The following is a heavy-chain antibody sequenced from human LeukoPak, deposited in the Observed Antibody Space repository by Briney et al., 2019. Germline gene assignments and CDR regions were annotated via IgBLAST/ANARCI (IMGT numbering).Heavy chain of an antibody. Sequence: PSETLSLTCTVSGGSISSSSYYWGWIRQPPGKGLEWIGSIYYSGSTYYNPSLKSRVTISVDTSKNQFSLKLSSVTAADTAVYYCARDYNTRLSPIDWGEGYNWFDPWGQGTLVTVSS. V-gene: IGHV4-39*07. J-gene: IGHJ5*02. CDR3: ARDYNTRLSPIDWGEGYNWFDP. CDR2: IYYSGST. D-gene: IGHD5-24*01. CDR1: GGSISSSSYY.